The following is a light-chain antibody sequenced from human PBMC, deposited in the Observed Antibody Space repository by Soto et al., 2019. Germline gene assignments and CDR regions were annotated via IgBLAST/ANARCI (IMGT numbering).Light chain of an antibody. V-gene: IGKV3-11*01. J-gene: IGKJ5*01. CDR1: ESVGSF. CDR2: DAS. CDR3: QQRSSWPPT. Sequence: ETVLTQSPGTMSLSPGERATLSCRASESVGSFLAWYRQKPGQAPRLLIFDASNRATGIPVRFSGSGSGTDFALTISSLEPEDFAVYYCQQRSSWPPTFGQGTRLEIK.